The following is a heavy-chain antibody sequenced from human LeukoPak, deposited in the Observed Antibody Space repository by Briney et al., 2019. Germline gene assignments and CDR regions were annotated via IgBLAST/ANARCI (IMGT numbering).Heavy chain of an antibody. Sequence: NSSETLSLTCAVYGVSFSGYYWSWIRQPPGKGLEWVGEINHSGSTNYNPSLKSRVTISVDTSKNQFSLKLSSVTAADTAVYYCATSVAVPVPEVGASRPHWFDPWGQGTLVTVSS. CDR1: GVSFSGYY. D-gene: IGHD1-26*01. CDR3: ATSVAVPVPEVGASRPHWFDP. CDR2: INHSGST. J-gene: IGHJ5*02. V-gene: IGHV4-34*01.